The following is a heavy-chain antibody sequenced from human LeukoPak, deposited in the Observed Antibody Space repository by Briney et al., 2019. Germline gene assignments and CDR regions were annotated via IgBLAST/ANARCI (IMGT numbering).Heavy chain of an antibody. J-gene: IGHJ6*03. CDR2: ISSSGSTI. Sequence: PGGSLRLSCAASGFTFSDYYMSWLRQAPGKGLEWVSYISSSGSTIYHADSVKGRFTISRDNAKNSLYLQMNSLRAEDTAVYFCAREGEHCSGTSCYTLHYYYYYMDVWGKGTTVTVSS. V-gene: IGHV3-11*04. CDR3: AREGEHCSGTSCYTLHYYYYYMDV. CDR1: GFTFSDYY. D-gene: IGHD2-2*02.